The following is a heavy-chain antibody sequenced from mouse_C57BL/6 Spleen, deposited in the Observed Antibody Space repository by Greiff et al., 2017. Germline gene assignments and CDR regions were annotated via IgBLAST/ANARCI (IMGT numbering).Heavy chain of an antibody. J-gene: IGHJ2*01. CDR2: INPYNGGT. Sequence: EVQLQQSGPVLVKPGASVKMSCKASGYTFTDYYMNWVKQSHGKSLEWIGVINPYNGGTSYNQKFKGKATLTVDKSSSPAYMELNSLTSEDSAVYDCASAYGSAYYFDYWGQGTTLTVSS. CDR3: ASAYGSAYYFDY. V-gene: IGHV1-19*01. CDR1: GYTFTDYY. D-gene: IGHD1-1*01.